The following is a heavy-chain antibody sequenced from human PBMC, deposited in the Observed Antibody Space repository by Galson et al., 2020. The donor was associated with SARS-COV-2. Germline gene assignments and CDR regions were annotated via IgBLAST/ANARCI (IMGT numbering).Heavy chain of an antibody. D-gene: IGHD6-19*01. CDR1: GFTFSSYG. Sequence: GGSLRLSCAASGFTFSSYGIHWVRQAPGKGLEWVAVIWYDGSNKYYADSVKGRFTISRDNSKNTLYLQMNSLRAEDTAVYYCAKPQQWLAYFDYWGQGTLVTVSS. CDR2: IWYDGSNK. J-gene: IGHJ4*02. CDR3: AKPQQWLAYFDY. V-gene: IGHV3-33*06.